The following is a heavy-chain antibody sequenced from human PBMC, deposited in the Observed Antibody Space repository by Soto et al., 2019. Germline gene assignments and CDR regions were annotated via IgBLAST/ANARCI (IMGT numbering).Heavy chain of an antibody. CDR3: ARVGTGTTRNNWFDP. Sequence: ASVKVSFKASGYTFTSYGISWLRQAPGQGLEWMGWISAYNGNTNYAQKLQGRVTMTTDTSTSTAYMELRSLRSDDTAVYYCARVGTGTTRNNWFDPWGQGTLVTVSS. J-gene: IGHJ5*02. CDR1: GYTFTSYG. CDR2: ISAYNGNT. D-gene: IGHD1-1*01. V-gene: IGHV1-18*04.